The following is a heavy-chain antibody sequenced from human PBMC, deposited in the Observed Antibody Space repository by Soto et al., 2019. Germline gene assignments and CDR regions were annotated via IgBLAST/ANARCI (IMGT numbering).Heavy chain of an antibody. CDR2: FDPEDGET. J-gene: IGHJ4*02. CDR3: ATFPLYYYDSSGYHDY. Sequence: GASVKVCCKVSGYTLTELSMHWVRQAPGKGLEWMGGFDPEDGETIYAQKFQGRVTMTEDTSTDTAYMELSSLRSEDTAVYYCATFPLYYYDSSGYHDYWGQGTLVPVSP. V-gene: IGHV1-24*01. CDR1: GYTLTELS. D-gene: IGHD3-22*01.